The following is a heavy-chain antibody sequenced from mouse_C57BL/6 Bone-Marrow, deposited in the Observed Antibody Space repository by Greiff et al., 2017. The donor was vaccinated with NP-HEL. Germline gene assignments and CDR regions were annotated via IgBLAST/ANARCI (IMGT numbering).Heavy chain of an antibody. CDR2: INPSNGGT. CDR3: ARSTTVVAYWYFDV. CDR1: GYTFTSYW. Sequence: QVQLQQPGAELVKPGASVKLSCKASGYTFTSYWMHWVKQRPGQGLEWIGNINPSNGGTNYNEKIKSKATLTVDKSSSTAYMQLSSLTSEDAAVYYCARSTTVVAYWYFDVWGTGTTVTVSS. J-gene: IGHJ1*03. D-gene: IGHD1-1*01. V-gene: IGHV1-53*01.